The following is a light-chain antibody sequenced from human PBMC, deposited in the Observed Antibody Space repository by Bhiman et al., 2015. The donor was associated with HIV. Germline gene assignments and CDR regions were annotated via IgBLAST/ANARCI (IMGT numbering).Light chain of an antibody. Sequence: QSALTQPASVSGSPGQSITISCTGTTSDVGGYNYVSWYQQHPGKAPKFVIYDVSKRPSGVSNRFSGSKSGNTASLTISGLQAEDEADYYCCSYAGSTTSVLFGGGTKLTVL. CDR2: DVS. J-gene: IGLJ2*01. CDR1: TSDVGGYNY. CDR3: CSYAGSTTSVL. V-gene: IGLV2-23*02.